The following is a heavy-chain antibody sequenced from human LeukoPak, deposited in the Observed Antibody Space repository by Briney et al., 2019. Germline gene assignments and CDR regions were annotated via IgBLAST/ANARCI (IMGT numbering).Heavy chain of an antibody. CDR3: VKDLNWAFGY. CDR1: GFTFNKSP. Sequence: GGSLRLSCAAAGFTFNKSPMNWVRQAPGKGLEWISNIRDDSDGTTYADSVKGRFTISRDNAKNSLYLQINSLRAEDTAVYYCVKDLNWAFGYWGQGTLVTVSS. CDR2: IRDDSDGT. D-gene: IGHD3-16*01. J-gene: IGHJ4*02. V-gene: IGHV3-48*01.